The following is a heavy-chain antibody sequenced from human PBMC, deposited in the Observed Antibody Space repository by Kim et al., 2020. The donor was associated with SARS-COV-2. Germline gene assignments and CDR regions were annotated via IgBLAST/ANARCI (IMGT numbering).Heavy chain of an antibody. CDR1: GYTLTDYY. J-gene: IGHJ4*02. D-gene: IGHD3-10*01. CDR2: INPKGGGT. Sequence: ASVKVSCNASGYTLTDYYIHWVRQAPGQGPEWMGWINPKGGGTNYAQMFQGGVTLTRDTSITTTYMDLTGLTSDDTAVYYCASDGRGFGSFDYWGQGTLVTVSA. V-gene: IGHV1-2*02. CDR3: ASDGRGFGSFDY.